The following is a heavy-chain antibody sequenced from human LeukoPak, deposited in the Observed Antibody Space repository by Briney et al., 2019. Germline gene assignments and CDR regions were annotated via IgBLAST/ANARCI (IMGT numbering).Heavy chain of an antibody. CDR1: GFPFRRYS. CDR2: ISSSSSYI. J-gene: IGHJ5*02. CDR3: ARGGRGP. D-gene: IGHD2-15*01. Sequence: GSLGLSCSASGFPFRRYSMEWVRQAPGKGREWVSSISSSSSYIYYADSVKGRFTISRDNAKNSLYLQMNSLRAEDTAVYYCARGGRGPWGQGTLVTVSS. V-gene: IGHV3-21*01.